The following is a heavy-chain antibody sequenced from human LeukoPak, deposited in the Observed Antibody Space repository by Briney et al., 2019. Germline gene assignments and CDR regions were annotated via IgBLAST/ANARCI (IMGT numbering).Heavy chain of an antibody. J-gene: IGHJ6*02. CDR3: AKESYSSSWYWGYYYYYGMDV. CDR1: GFTFSSYG. CDR2: ISYDGSNK. Sequence: PGRSLRLSCAASGFTFSSYGMHWVRQAPGKGLEWVAVISYDGSNKYYADSVKGRFTISRDNSKNTLYLQMNSLRAEDKAVYYCAKESYSSSWYWGYYYYYGMDVWGQGTTVTVSS. D-gene: IGHD6-13*01. V-gene: IGHV3-30*18.